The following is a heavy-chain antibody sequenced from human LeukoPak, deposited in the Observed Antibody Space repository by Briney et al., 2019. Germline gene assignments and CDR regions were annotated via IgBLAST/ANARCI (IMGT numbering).Heavy chain of an antibody. CDR2: IRSKAYAETT. CDR3: AKDPLWGELPSRYYYYYMDV. J-gene: IGHJ6*03. Sequence: GGSLRLSCTASGFTFGDFGMTWVRQAPGKGLEWVGFIRSKAYAETTEYAASVKGRFTISRDDSKSIAYLQMNSLKTEDTAVYYCAKDPLWGELPSRYYYYYMDVWGKGTTVTISS. CDR1: GFTFGDFG. D-gene: IGHD1-26*01. V-gene: IGHV3-49*04.